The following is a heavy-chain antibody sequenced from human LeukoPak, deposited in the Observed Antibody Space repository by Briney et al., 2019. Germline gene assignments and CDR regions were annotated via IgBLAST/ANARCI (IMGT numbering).Heavy chain of an antibody. CDR2: ISGYNDGA. CDR3: VRVNWSDGDNWFDP. Sequence: ASVKVSCKASGYIFTSYGITWVRQAPGEGLEWMGWISGYNDGAKYAQKFQGRVTMTTDTSTRTAYMELRSPRSDDTAVYYCVRVNWSDGDNWFDPWGQGTLVTVSS. CDR1: GYIFTSYG. V-gene: IGHV1-18*01. J-gene: IGHJ5*02. D-gene: IGHD1-1*01.